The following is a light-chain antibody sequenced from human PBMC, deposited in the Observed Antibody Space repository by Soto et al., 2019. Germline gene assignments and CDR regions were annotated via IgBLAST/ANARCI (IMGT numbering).Light chain of an antibody. J-gene: IGKJ1*01. CDR2: KAS. Sequence: DIQMTQYPSTLSGSVGDRVTITCRASQTISSWLAWYQQKPGKAPKLLIYKASTLKSGVPSRFSGSGSGTEFTLTISSLQPDDFATYYCQQSNSYSEAFGQGAKVDIK. V-gene: IGKV1-5*03. CDR3: QQSNSYSEA. CDR1: QTISSW.